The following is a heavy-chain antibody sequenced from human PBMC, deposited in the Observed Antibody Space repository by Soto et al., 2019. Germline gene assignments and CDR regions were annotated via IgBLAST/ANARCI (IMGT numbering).Heavy chain of an antibody. J-gene: IGHJ4*02. CDR1: GYSFTSYW. D-gene: IGHD3-22*01. CDR2: IYPGDSDT. Sequence: GESLKISCKCSGYSFTSYWISWVRQMPGKGLEWMGIIYPGDSDTRYSPSFQGQVTISADKSISTAYLQWSSLKASDTAMYYCARAGAYYESSGYLGYWGQGTLVTVSS. V-gene: IGHV5-51*01. CDR3: ARAGAYYESSGYLGY.